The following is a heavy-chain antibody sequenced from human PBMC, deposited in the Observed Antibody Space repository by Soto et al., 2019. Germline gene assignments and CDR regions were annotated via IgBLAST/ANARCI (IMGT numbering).Heavy chain of an antibody. V-gene: IGHV3-30*18. Sequence: QVQLVESGGGAVQPGRSLRLSCAASGFTFSSYGMHWVRQAPGKGLEWVAVISYDGSNKYYADSVKGRFTISRDNSKNTLYLQMNSLRAEDTAVYYCAKPRQITSLLLYYFDYWGQGTLVTVSS. CDR3: AKPRQITSLLLYYFDY. J-gene: IGHJ4*02. CDR1: GFTFSSYG. CDR2: ISYDGSNK. D-gene: IGHD2-15*01.